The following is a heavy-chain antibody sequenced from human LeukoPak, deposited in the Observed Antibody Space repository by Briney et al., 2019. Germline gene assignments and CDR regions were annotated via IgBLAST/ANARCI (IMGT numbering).Heavy chain of an antibody. CDR3: ARAYYYESSGPPETSGYFDY. CDR1: GYTLTSDG. D-gene: IGHD3-22*01. J-gene: IGHJ4*02. Sequence: ASVKVSCKASGYTLTSDGMNWVRQAPGQGLEWMGWINTNTGNPTYAQGFTGRFVFSLDTSVSTAYLQISSLKAEDTAVYYCARAYYYESSGPPETSGYFDYWGQGTLVTVSS. CDR2: INTNTGNP. V-gene: IGHV7-4-1*02.